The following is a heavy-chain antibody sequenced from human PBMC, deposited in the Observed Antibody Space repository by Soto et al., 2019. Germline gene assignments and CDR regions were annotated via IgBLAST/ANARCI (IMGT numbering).Heavy chain of an antibody. V-gene: IGHV3-23*01. CDR1: GFTFSRYA. Sequence: EVQLLESGGGLVQPGGSLRLSCAASGFTFSRYAMSWVRQAPGRGLEWVSTITDNGSITYYADSVKGRFTISRDSSKNTLYLQMNSLRAEDTAIYYCAKHYGDSVYNWFDPWGQGTLVTVSS. CDR2: ITDNGSIT. J-gene: IGHJ5*02. CDR3: AKHYGDSVYNWFDP. D-gene: IGHD4-17*01.